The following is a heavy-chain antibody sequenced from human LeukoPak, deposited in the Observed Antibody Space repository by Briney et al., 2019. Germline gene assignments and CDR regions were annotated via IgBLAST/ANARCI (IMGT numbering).Heavy chain of an antibody. J-gene: IGHJ6*03. Sequence: SVKVSCKASGGTFSSYAISWVRQAPGQGLEWMGGIIPIFGTANYAQKLQGRVTMTTDTSTSTAYMELRSLRSDDTAVYYCARLSQHSSSWSIQTHYYYYMDVWGKGTTVTVSS. D-gene: IGHD6-13*01. V-gene: IGHV1-69*05. CDR2: IIPIFGTA. CDR3: ARLSQHSSSWSIQTHYYYYMDV. CDR1: GGTFSSYA.